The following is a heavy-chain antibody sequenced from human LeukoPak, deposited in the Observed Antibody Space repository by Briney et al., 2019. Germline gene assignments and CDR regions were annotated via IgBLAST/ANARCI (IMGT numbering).Heavy chain of an antibody. CDR3: AKDGGITMIVVSSYYFDY. J-gene: IGHJ4*02. CDR2: ISWNSGSI. D-gene: IGHD3-22*01. Sequence: GGSLRLSCAASGFTFDDYAMHWVRQAPGKGLEWVSGISWNSGSIGYADSVKGRFTISRDNAKNSLYLQMNSLGAEDTAVYYCAKDGGITMIVVSSYYFDYWGQGTLVTVSS. V-gene: IGHV3-9*01. CDR1: GFTFDDYA.